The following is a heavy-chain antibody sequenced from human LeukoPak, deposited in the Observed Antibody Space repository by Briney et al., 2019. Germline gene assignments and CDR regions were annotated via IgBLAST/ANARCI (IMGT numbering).Heavy chain of an antibody. D-gene: IGHD1-26*01. Sequence: GGSLRLSCAASGFTVNNYMTWVRQAPGKGLEWVSVIHRNDNTYYADSVKGRFTISRDNSKNTLYLQMNSLRAEDTAVYYCARDPRYSGSYPDYWGQGTLVTVPS. CDR2: IHRNDNT. CDR3: ARDPRYSGSYPDY. CDR1: GFTVNNY. J-gene: IGHJ4*02. V-gene: IGHV3-66*03.